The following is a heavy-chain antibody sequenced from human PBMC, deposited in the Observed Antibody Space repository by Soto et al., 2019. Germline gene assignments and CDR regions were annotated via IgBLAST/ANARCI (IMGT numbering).Heavy chain of an antibody. D-gene: IGHD3-3*01. V-gene: IGHV4-30-2*01. J-gene: IGHJ5*02. Sequence: PSETLSLTCAVSGGSISSGGYSWSWIRQPPGKGLEWIVYIYHSGSTYYNPSLKSRVTISVDRSKNQFSLKLSSVTAADTAVYYCARDIPIFGVGNWFDPWGQGTLVTVSS. CDR2: IYHSGST. CDR3: ARDIPIFGVGNWFDP. CDR1: GGSISSGGYS.